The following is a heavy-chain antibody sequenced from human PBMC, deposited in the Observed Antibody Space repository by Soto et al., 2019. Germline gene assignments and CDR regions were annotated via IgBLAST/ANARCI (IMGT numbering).Heavy chain of an antibody. CDR2: IIPIFGTA. CDR3: ARGFTIFGVVNYYYGMDV. D-gene: IGHD3-3*01. J-gene: IGHJ6*02. Sequence: QVQLVQSGAEVKKPGSSLKVSCKASGGTFSSYAISLVRQAPGQGLDWMGGIIPIFGTANYAQKFQGRVTITADKSTSTAYMELSSLRSEDTAVYYCARGFTIFGVVNYYYGMDVWGQGTTVTVSS. V-gene: IGHV1-69*06. CDR1: GGTFSSYA.